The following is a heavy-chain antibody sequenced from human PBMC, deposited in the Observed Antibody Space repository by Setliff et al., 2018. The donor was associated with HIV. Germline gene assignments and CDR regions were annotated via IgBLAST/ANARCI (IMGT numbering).Heavy chain of an antibody. Sequence: SETLSLTCTVSGGSISRLYWTWIRQPPGKGLEWIGYISYNGKTDYNSSLKNRVALSVDTSNNQFSLMMTSVTAADTAVYYCARAGDYYDTRNYLTRGPTAFDIWGQGTMVTVSS. D-gene: IGHD3-22*01. J-gene: IGHJ3*02. CDR1: GGSISRLY. V-gene: IGHV4-59*11. CDR2: ISYNGKT. CDR3: ARAGDYYDTRNYLTRGPTAFDI.